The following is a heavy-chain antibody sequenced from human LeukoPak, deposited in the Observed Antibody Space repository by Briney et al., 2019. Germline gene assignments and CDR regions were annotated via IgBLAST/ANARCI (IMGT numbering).Heavy chain of an antibody. CDR2: IYYSGST. CDR3: ARDLFDDSSGYYYSWYFDL. CDR1: GGSISSYY. D-gene: IGHD3-22*01. V-gene: IGHV4-59*01. Sequence: SETLSLTCTVSGGSISSYYWSWIRQPPGKGLEWIGYIYYSGSTNYNPSPKSRVTISVDTSKNQFSLKLSSVTAADTAVYYCARDLFDDSSGYYYSWYFDLWGRGTLVTVSS. J-gene: IGHJ2*01.